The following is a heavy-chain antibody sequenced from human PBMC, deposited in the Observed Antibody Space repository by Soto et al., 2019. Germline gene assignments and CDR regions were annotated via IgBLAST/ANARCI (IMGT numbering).Heavy chain of an antibody. V-gene: IGHV3-33*01. J-gene: IGHJ4*02. CDR2: IWYDASKQ. CDR3: AAWEDGAKEVK. CDR1: VFSVRFYG. Sequence: CLRLSXETAVFSVRFYGRHWVLQAPGKGLEWVAVIWYDASKQFYASSVEGRFTISRDNSKAILYLQMNSLRAEDTAVYYCAAWEDGAKEVKWGQGPLVTVYS. D-gene: IGHD4-17*01.